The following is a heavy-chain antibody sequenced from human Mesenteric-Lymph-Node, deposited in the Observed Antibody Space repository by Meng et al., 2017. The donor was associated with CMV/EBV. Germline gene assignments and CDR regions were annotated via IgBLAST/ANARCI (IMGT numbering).Heavy chain of an antibody. J-gene: IGHJ3*02. CDR1: GFTFSTYW. CDR2: IRYDGSNK. D-gene: IGHD2-21*01. CDR3: AKDGGGNWWNAFHI. Sequence: GGSLRLSCAASGFTFSTYWMHWVRQAPGKGLEWVAFIRYDGSNKYYADSVKGRFTISRDNSKNTLYLQMNSLKAEDTAVYYCAKDGGGNWWNAFHIRGQGTMVTVSS. V-gene: IGHV3-30*02.